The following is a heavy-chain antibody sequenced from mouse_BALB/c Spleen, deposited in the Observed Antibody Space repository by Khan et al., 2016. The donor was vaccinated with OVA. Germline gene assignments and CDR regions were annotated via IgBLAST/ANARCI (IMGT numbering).Heavy chain of an antibody. CDR3: ARNYDYDEGLAD. J-gene: IGHJ3*01. Sequence: QVQLKQSGPGLVPPSQSLSITCTVSGFSLTSYGVHWVRQSPGEGLEWLGVIWSGGSTDSNAAFISRLSLRKDNSQTQVFIKMNSLHANYTARYYCARNYDYDEGLADWGQGTLGTVAA. V-gene: IGHV2-2*02. CDR1: GFSLTSYG. D-gene: IGHD2-4*01. CDR2: IWSGGST.